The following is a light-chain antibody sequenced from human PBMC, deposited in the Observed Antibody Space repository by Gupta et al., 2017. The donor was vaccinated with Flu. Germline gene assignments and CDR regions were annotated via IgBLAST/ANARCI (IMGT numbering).Light chain of an antibody. Sequence: DVVMHQFPLSLPVTLGQPASISCRSSQSLVYSDGSTILHWFQQRPGQSPRLLIYLASHRESGVPDKFSGRGSGTEFTLNISRVEAEDVGVYFCKQGNYCPCAFGQGTKVEIK. CDR2: LAS. CDR3: KQGNYCPCA. V-gene: IGKV2-30*01. J-gene: IGKJ1*01. CDR1: QSLVYSDGSTI.